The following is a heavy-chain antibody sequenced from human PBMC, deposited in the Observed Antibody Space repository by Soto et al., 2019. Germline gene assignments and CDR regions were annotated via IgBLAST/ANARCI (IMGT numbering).Heavy chain of an antibody. J-gene: IGHJ6*02. V-gene: IGHV3-21*01. CDR3: VRDYVMDV. D-gene: IGHD3-10*02. CDR2: ISTTSTYI. CDR1: GFTFSGDA. Sequence: GSLRLSCAASGFTFSGDAMNWVRQAPGKGLEWVSSISTTSTYIYCADSVKGRFTISRDNANNSLHLQMNSLRAEDTAVYYCVRDYVMDVWGQGTTVTVSS.